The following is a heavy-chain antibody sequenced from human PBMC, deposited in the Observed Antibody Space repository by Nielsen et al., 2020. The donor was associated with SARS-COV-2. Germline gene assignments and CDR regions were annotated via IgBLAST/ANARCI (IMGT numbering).Heavy chain of an antibody. J-gene: IGHJ3*02. D-gene: IGHD3-10*01. CDR2: IQQDGSEK. V-gene: IGHV3-7*03. Sequence: GESLKISCAASGFTFSSYWMSWVRQAPGKGLEWVANIQQDGSEKYYVDSVKGRFTISRDNAKNSLYLQMNSLRAEDTAVYYCARKPDPYYHAFDIWGQGTMVTVSS. CDR3: ARKPDPYYHAFDI. CDR1: GFTFSSYW.